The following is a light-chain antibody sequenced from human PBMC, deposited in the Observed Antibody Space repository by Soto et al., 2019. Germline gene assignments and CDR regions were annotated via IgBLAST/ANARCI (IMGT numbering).Light chain of an antibody. CDR1: QGVSNY. CDR3: QKYNSAPFT. J-gene: IGKJ3*01. V-gene: IGKV1-27*01. Sequence: DIQMTQSPCSLSASVGDRVTITCRASQGVSNYLAWYQQKTGKVPKLLIYDASTLQSGVPTRFSDSGTGTDFTLTISSLKPEDVATYYCQKYNSAPFTFGPGTKVDIK. CDR2: DAS.